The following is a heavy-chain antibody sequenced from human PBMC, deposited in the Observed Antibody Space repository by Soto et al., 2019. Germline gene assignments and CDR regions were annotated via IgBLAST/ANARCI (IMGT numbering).Heavy chain of an antibody. Sequence: SETLSLTCAVYGGFFIGDYWSWIRQPPGKGLEWIGEINHSGSTNYNPSLKSRVTISVDTSKNQFSLKLSSVTAADTAVYYCARAKYYYGSGSYYTKGAYYYYGMDVWGQGTTVSVSS. V-gene: IGHV4-34*01. J-gene: IGHJ6*02. CDR2: INHSGST. D-gene: IGHD3-10*01. CDR1: GGFFIGDY. CDR3: ARAKYYYGSGSYYTKGAYYYYGMDV.